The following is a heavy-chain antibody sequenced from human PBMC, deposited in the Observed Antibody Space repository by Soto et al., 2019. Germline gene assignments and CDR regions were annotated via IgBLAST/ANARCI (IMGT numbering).Heavy chain of an antibody. D-gene: IGHD3-10*01. V-gene: IGHV1-46*03. CDR2: INPSGGST. CDR1: GYTFTSYY. Sequence: QVQLVQSGAEVKKPGASVKVSCKASGYTFTSYYMHWVRQAPGQGLEWMGIINPSGGSTSYAQKFHGRVTMTRDASTSTVYMELSSLRFEDTAVYYCARASWYYGSGSPGNPDYWGQGTLVTVSS. J-gene: IGHJ4*02. CDR3: ARASWYYGSGSPGNPDY.